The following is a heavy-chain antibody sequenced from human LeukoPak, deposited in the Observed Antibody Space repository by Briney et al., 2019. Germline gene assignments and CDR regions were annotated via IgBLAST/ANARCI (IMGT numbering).Heavy chain of an antibody. CDR3: ARQEIGNCSSSSCYSFDY. CDR2: INHSEST. Sequence: IPSETLSLTCAVYGGSINGYYWSWIRQPPGKGLEWIGEINHSESTNYNPSLKSRVSISVDTSKNQFSLKLLSSVTAADTAVYYCARQEIGNCSSSSCYSFDYWGQGTLVTVSS. CDR1: GGSINGYY. V-gene: IGHV4-34*01. J-gene: IGHJ4*02. D-gene: IGHD2-2*02.